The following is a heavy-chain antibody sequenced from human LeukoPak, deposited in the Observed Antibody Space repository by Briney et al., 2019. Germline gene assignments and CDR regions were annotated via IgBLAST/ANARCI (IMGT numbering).Heavy chain of an antibody. CDR3: AKDRVAGMDAFDI. V-gene: IGHV3-30*02. D-gene: IGHD6-19*01. CDR2: IRYDGSNK. Sequence: PGGSLRLSCAASGFTFSSYGMHWVRQAPGKGLEWMAFIRYDGSNKYYADSVKGRFTISRDNSKNTLYLQMNSLRAEDTAVYYCAKDRVAGMDAFDIWGQGTMVTVSS. J-gene: IGHJ3*02. CDR1: GFTFSSYG.